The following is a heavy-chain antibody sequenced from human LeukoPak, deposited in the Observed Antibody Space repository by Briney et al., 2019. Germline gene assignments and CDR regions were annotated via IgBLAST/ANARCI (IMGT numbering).Heavy chain of an antibody. CDR1: GFTFNTYD. CDR2: IFTPGHP. D-gene: IGHD4-17*01. CDR3: ARANDYGILDF. Sequence: PGGSLRLSCAASGFTFNTYDMHWVRQAPGKGLEWVSRIFTPGHPYTADSVKGRFIVSRDDARNSLYLQMNSLRAGDTAVYFCARANDYGILDFWGQGTLVIVSS. V-gene: IGHV3-13*05. J-gene: IGHJ4*02.